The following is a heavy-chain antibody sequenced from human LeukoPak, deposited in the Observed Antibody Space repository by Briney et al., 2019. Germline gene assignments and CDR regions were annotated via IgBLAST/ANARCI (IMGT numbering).Heavy chain of an antibody. CDR1: GGSISSYY. CDR2: IYYSGST. Sequence: SETLSLTCTVSGGSISSYYWSWIRQPPGKGLEWIGYIYYSGSTNYNPSLKSRVTISVDTSKNQFSLKLSSVTAADTAVYYCARVEGYDDAFDIWGQGTMVTVSS. CDR3: ARVEGYDDAFDI. D-gene: IGHD1-1*01. V-gene: IGHV4-59*01. J-gene: IGHJ3*02.